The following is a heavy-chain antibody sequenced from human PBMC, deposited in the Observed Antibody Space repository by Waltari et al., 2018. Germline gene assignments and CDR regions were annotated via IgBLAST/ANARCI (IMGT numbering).Heavy chain of an antibody. CDR3: ASQAPGYSSGWYNWFDP. J-gene: IGHJ5*02. V-gene: IGHV5-51*01. CDR1: GYSFTSYW. D-gene: IGHD6-19*01. Sequence: EVQLVQSGAEVKKPGESLKIYCKGSGYSFTSYWIGWVRQMPGKGLEWMGVIYPGDSATRYSPSFQGQVTISADKSISTAYLQWSSRKASDTAMYYCASQAPGYSSGWYNWFDPWGQGTLVTVSS. CDR2: IYPGDSAT.